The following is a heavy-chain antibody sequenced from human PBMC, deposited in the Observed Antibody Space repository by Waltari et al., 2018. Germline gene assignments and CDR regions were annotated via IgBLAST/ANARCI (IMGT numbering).Heavy chain of an antibody. CDR2: IFRSGST. CDR3: ARDSAWTSTGSDY. D-gene: IGHD2-2*01. J-gene: IGHJ4*02. Sequence: QVQLQESGPGLVKPSETLSLTCTVSGYSITTDYYWTWIRKPPGKGLEWIGSIFRSGSTRYSPSLKSRATISADTSNNQFSLRLASVSASDTAVYYCARDSAWTSTGSDYWGQGILVTVSS. V-gene: IGHV4-38-2*02. CDR1: GYSITTDYY.